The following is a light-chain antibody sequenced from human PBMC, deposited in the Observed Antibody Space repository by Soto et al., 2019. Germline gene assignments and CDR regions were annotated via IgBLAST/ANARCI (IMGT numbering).Light chain of an antibody. CDR3: QQYNNWPSWT. CDR2: GAS. Sequence: EIVFTQSPGTLSLSPGQRATLSCSASQSLSSSYLAWYQQKPGQAPRLLIYGASSRATGIPARFSGSGSGTEFTLTISSLQAEDFAVYYCQQYNNWPSWTFGQGTKVDI. V-gene: IGKV3-20*01. J-gene: IGKJ1*01. CDR1: QSLSSSY.